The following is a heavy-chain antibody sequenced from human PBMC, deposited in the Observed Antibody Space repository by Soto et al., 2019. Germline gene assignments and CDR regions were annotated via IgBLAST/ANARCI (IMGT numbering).Heavy chain of an antibody. Sequence: QVQLVQSGAEVKKPGSSVKVSCKASGGTFGSYAITWVRRAPGQGLEWLGGIIPILNSPAYAQKFQDRVVITADEITNTAYMELNSLRCDDTAVYYCAREAPDCTSATCPKFYDMDVWGQGTTVTVAS. V-gene: IGHV1-69*01. CDR3: AREAPDCTSATCPKFYDMDV. J-gene: IGHJ6*02. CDR2: IIPILNSP. D-gene: IGHD2-21*01. CDR1: GGTFGSYA.